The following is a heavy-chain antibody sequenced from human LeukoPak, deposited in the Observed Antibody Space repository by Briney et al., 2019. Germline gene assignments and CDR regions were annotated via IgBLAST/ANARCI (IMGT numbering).Heavy chain of an antibody. Sequence: ASVKVSCKASGYTFTSYGISWVRQAPGQGLEWMGWISAYNGNTNYAQKLQGRVTMTTDTSTSTAYMELRSLRSDDTAVYYCARGDDYYDSSGYSHFDYWGQGTLVTVSS. V-gene: IGHV1-18*01. CDR1: GYTFTSYG. D-gene: IGHD3-22*01. CDR2: ISAYNGNT. J-gene: IGHJ4*02. CDR3: ARGDDYYDSSGYSHFDY.